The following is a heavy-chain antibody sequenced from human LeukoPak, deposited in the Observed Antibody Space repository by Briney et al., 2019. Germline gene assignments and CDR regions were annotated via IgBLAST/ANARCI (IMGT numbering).Heavy chain of an antibody. CDR1: GFTFSDCW. V-gene: IGHV3-7*01. D-gene: IGHD3-10*01. CDR3: AKDHQHGELLWFGELFTYLDY. CDR2: IKPDGSAE. J-gene: IGHJ4*02. Sequence: GGSLRLSCAVSGFTFSDCWMTWVRQAPGKGLEWVANIKPDGSAEHYVDSVKGRFTISRDNSKNTLYLQMNSLRAEDTAVYYCAKDHQHGELLWFGELFTYLDYWGQGTLVTVSS.